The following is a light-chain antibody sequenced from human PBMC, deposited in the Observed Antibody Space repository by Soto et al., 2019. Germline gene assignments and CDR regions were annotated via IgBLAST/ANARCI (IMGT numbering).Light chain of an antibody. Sequence: QSALTQPPSASGSPGQSVTISCTGTSSDVGGYNYVSWYQQHPGKAPKLMIYEVTKRPSGVPDRFSGSKSGNTASLTVSGLQAADEADYYCSSFAGSSDVVFGGGTKLTVL. CDR3: SSFAGSSDVV. V-gene: IGLV2-8*01. J-gene: IGLJ2*01. CDR2: EVT. CDR1: SSDVGGYNY.